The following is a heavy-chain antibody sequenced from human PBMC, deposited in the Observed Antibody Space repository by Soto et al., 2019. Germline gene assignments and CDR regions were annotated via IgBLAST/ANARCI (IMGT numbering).Heavy chain of an antibody. Sequence: GASVKVSCKASGFTFTSSAVQWVRQARGQRLEWIGWIVVGSGNTNYAQKFQERVTITRDMSTSTAYMELSSLRSEDTAVYYCAAEGYCSGGSCSYGTDVWGQGTTVTVSS. CDR2: IVVGSGNT. J-gene: IGHJ6*02. CDR3: AAEGYCSGGSCSYGTDV. D-gene: IGHD2-15*01. V-gene: IGHV1-58*01. CDR1: GFTFTSSA.